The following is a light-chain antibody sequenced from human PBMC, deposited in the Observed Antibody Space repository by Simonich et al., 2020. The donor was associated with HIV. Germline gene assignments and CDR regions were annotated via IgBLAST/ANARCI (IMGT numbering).Light chain of an antibody. J-gene: IGKJ3*01. CDR3: QQLNSFT. V-gene: IGKV1-9*01. CDR1: RGISSY. Sequence: DIQLTQSPSFLSASVGDRVTITCRASRGISSYLAWYQQKPGKAPKLLIYAASTLQSGVPSRFSGSGSGTEFTLTISSLQPEDFATYYCQQLNSFTFGPGTKVDIK. CDR2: AAS.